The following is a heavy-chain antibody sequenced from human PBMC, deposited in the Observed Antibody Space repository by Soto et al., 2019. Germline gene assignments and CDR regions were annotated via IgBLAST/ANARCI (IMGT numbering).Heavy chain of an antibody. CDR3: ATGPGIVVVPGHGYFDY. V-gene: IGHV1-24*01. D-gene: IGHD2-2*01. CDR1: GYTLTELS. Sequence: ASVKVSCKVSGYTLTELSMHWVRQAPGKGLEWMGGFDPEDGETIYAQKFQGRVTMTEDTSTDTAYMELSSLRSEDTAVYYCATGPGIVVVPGHGYFDYWGQGTLVTVSS. J-gene: IGHJ4*02. CDR2: FDPEDGET.